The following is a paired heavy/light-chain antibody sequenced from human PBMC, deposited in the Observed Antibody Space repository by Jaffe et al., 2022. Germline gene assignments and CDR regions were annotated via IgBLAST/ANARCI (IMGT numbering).Heavy chain of an antibody. CDR2: ISTDGTTT. Sequence: EVQLVESGGGLVQPGTSLRLSCAASGFAFNDYWMHWVRQVPGKGLVWVSGISTDGTTTNYADSVEGRFTISRDNTKNTLYLQMNSLTVEDMAVYFCARQYTSGWYYFDYWGQGGLVTVSS. J-gene: IGHJ4*02. CDR3: ARQYTSGWYYFDY. V-gene: IGHV3-74*01. D-gene: IGHD6-19*01. CDR1: GFAFNDYW.
Light chain of an antibody. CDR3: QAWDSSSGYV. V-gene: IGLV3-1*01. Sequence: SYELTQPPSVSVSPGQTASITCSGDRLGSKYVCWYQQKPGQSPVLVIHQDTKRPSGIPERFSGSNSGNAATLTISGTRAIDEADYYCQAWDSSSGYVFGTGTKVTVL. J-gene: IGLJ1*01. CDR2: QDT. CDR1: RLGSKY.